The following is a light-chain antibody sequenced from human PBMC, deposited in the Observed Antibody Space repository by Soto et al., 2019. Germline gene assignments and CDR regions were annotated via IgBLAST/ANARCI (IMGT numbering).Light chain of an antibody. CDR3: AAWDDSLSGLGV. CDR1: SSNIGSNY. Sequence: QSALTQPPSASGTPGQRVTISCSGSSSNIGSNYVYWYQQLPGTAPKLLIYRNNQRPSGVPDRFSGSKSGTSASLAISGLRSEDEADYYCAAWDDSLSGLGVFGGGTKLTVL. CDR2: RNN. J-gene: IGLJ3*02. V-gene: IGLV1-47*01.